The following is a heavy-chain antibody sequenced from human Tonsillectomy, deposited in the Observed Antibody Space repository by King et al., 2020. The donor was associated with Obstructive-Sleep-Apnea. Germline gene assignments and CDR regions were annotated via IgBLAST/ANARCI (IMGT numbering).Heavy chain of an antibody. Sequence: VQLQESGPGLVKPSETLSLTCTVSGYSISNGYYWGWIRQPPGKGLEWSGSIYYSGTTYYNTSLKSRVTISVDTSKNQFSLKLSSVTAADTAVYWCARVGTMVRGVSSYFHYWGQGTLVTVSS. CDR1: GYSISNGYY. CDR3: ARVGTMVRGVSSYFHY. J-gene: IGHJ4*02. CDR2: IYYSGTT. D-gene: IGHD3-10*01. V-gene: IGHV4-38-2*02.